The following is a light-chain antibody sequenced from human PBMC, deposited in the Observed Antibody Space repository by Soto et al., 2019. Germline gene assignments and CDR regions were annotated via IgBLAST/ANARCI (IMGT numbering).Light chain of an antibody. CDR3: QQYNNRPSWP. CDR1: QSVSSN. Sequence: EIVMTQSPATLSVSPGERATLSCRASQSVSSNLAWYQQKPGQAPRLLIYGASTRPTGIPARFGGSGSGTEFTLTNSSLLSEAFAVYCCQQYNNRPSWPFGQGTKVEIK. CDR2: GAS. J-gene: IGKJ1*01. V-gene: IGKV3-15*01.